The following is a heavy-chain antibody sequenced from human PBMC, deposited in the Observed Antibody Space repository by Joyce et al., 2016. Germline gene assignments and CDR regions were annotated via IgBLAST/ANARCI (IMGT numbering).Heavy chain of an antibody. CDR2: LSSSSSYI. Sequence: EVQLVESGGGLVKPGGSLRLSCAASGFTFSSYSMSWVRQAAWKGMECVSYLSSSSSYIKYTDSVKGRFTISRDNAKNSLYLQMNSLRVEDTAVYYCARSSYTNGIFDYWGQGTLVTVSS. CDR3: ARSSYTNGIFDY. V-gene: IGHV3-21*05. J-gene: IGHJ4*02. D-gene: IGHD2-8*01. CDR1: GFTFSSYS.